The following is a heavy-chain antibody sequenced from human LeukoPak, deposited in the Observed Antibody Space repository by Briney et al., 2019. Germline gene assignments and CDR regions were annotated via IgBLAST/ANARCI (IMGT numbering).Heavy chain of an antibody. Sequence: SVKVSCKASGGTFSSYAISWVRQATGQGLEWMGGIIPIFGTANYAQKFQGRVTITTDESTSTAYMELSSLRSEDTAVYYCAWYCSGGSYFPYYFDYWGQGTLVTVSS. D-gene: IGHD2-15*01. CDR1: GGTFSSYA. J-gene: IGHJ4*02. V-gene: IGHV1-69*05. CDR3: AWYCSGGSYFPYYFDY. CDR2: IIPIFGTA.